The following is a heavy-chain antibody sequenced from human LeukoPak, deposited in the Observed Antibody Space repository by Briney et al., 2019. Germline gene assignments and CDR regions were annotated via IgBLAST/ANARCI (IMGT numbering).Heavy chain of an antibody. CDR3: ATGGGRGYSYGYYY. J-gene: IGHJ4*02. V-gene: IGHV4-59*08. D-gene: IGHD5-18*01. Sequence: SETLSFTCTVSGGSISGLYWSWIRQPPGKGLEWIGYIYYTGSTNSNPSLKSRVSISVDTSKNQFSLKLSSVTAADTAVYYCATGGGRGYSYGYYYWGQGTLVTVSS. CDR2: IYYTGST. CDR1: GGSISGLY.